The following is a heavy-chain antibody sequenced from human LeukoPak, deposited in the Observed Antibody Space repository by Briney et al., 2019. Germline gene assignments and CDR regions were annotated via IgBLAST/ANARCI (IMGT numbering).Heavy chain of an antibody. CDR2: INPNSGGT. J-gene: IGHJ4*02. D-gene: IGHD3-10*01. CDR1: GFTFTVYY. Sequence: RASVTVSCTASGFTFTVYYMHWVRQAPGQGREWMGWINPNSGGTNYAQKFQGRVTMTTDTSTSTAYMELRSLRSDDTAVYYCARVGWFGESIFDYWGQGTLVTVSS. CDR3: ARVGWFGESIFDY. V-gene: IGHV1-2*02.